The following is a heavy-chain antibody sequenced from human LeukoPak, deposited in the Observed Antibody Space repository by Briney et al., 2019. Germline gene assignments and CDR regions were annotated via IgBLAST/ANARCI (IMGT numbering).Heavy chain of an antibody. D-gene: IGHD3-9*01. CDR1: GFTFSIYA. J-gene: IGHJ6*03. V-gene: IGHV3-30*04. CDR3: AKCILTGYYKGYMDV. CDR2: ISYDGNTQ. Sequence: GGSLRLSCAASGFTFSIYAMHWVRQAPGKWLEWVAVISYDGNTQYYADSVKDRFTISRDNSKNTLYLQMNSLRAEDTAVYYCAKCILTGYYKGYMDVWGKGTTVTISS.